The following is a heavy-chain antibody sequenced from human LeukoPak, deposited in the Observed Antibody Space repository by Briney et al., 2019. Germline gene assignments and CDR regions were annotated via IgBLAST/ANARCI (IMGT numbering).Heavy chain of an antibody. CDR3: ARTRLRYFDWTYGMDV. CDR2: ISYDGSNK. V-gene: IGHV3-30*03. Sequence: PGRSLRLSCAASGFTFSSYGMHWVRQAPGKGLEWVAVISYDGSNKYYADSVKGRFTISRDNSKNTLYLQMNSLRAEDTAVCYCARTRLRYFDWTYGMDVWGQGTTVTVSS. CDR1: GFTFSSYG. J-gene: IGHJ6*02. D-gene: IGHD3-9*01.